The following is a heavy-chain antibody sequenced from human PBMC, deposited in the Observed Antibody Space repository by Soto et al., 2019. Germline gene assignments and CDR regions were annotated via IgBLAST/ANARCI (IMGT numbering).Heavy chain of an antibody. J-gene: IGHJ4*02. Sequence: QLVESGGGVVQPGRSLRLSCAASGFTLSSYGMHWVRQAPGKGLEWVAVIWYDGSNKYYADSVKGRFTISRDNSKNSLYLQMNSLRAEDTAVYYCARKVYGGNGIDYWGQGTLVTVSS. D-gene: IGHD4-17*01. CDR3: ARKVYGGNGIDY. V-gene: IGHV3-33*01. CDR1: GFTLSSYG. CDR2: IWYDGSNK.